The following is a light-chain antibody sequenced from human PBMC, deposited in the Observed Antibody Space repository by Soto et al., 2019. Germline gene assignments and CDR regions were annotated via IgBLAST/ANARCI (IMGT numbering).Light chain of an antibody. V-gene: IGLV2-8*01. CDR2: EVS. CDR3: SSYAGSNNL. CDR1: SSDVGGYNY. J-gene: IGLJ2*01. Sequence: QSVLTQPPSASGSPGQSVTISCTGTSSDVGGYNYVSWYQQHPGKAPKLMIYEVSKRPSGVPDRFSGSKSGNTASLTVSGLQVEDEADYYCSSYAGSNNLFGGGTKLTVL.